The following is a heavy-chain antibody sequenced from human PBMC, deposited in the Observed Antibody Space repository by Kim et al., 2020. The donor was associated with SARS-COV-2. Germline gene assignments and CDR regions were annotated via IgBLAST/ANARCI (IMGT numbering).Heavy chain of an antibody. CDR3: ARDGGTDYYDNSFDY. Sequence: ASVKVSCKASGYTFTSYAMHWVRQAPGQRLEWMGWINAGNGNTKYSQKFQGRVTITRDTSASTAYMELSSLRSEDTAVYYCARDGGTDYYDNSFDYWRQGTLVTVSS. D-gene: IGHD3-22*01. J-gene: IGHJ4*02. V-gene: IGHV1-3*01. CDR2: INAGNGNT. CDR1: GYTFTSYA.